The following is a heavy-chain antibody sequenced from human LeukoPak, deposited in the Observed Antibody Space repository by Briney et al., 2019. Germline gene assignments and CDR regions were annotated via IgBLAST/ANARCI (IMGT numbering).Heavy chain of an antibody. J-gene: IGHJ3*02. D-gene: IGHD2-15*01. CDR2: IYPADSDS. CDR3: ARRYCSAGSCNHDSFDI. Sequence: HGESLKISCKGSGYSFTSYWIGWVRQLPGKGLEWMGIIYPADSDSRYRPSFQGQVTISADKSTSTAYLQWSSLKASDTAKYYCARRYCSAGSCNHDSFDIWGQGTMVTVSS. V-gene: IGHV5-51*01. CDR1: GYSFTSYW.